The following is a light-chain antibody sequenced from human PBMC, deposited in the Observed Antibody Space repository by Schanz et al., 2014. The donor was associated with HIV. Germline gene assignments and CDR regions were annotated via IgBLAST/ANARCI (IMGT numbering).Light chain of an antibody. J-gene: IGKJ2*01. V-gene: IGKV3-20*01. CDR3: QHYFSAPPGMFT. CDR1: QSVSSN. CDR2: VAS. Sequence: EIVLTQSPATLSVSPGERATLSCRASQSVSSNLAWYQQKPGQAPRLLIYVASIRASGVPERFSGSGSGTDFTLTISRPEPEDSAVYYCQHYFSAPPGMFTFGQGTKLEI.